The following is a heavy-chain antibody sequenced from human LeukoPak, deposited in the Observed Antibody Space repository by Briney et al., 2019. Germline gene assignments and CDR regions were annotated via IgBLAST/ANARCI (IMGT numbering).Heavy chain of an antibody. CDR1: GFTFSSYA. CDR2: ISGSGGST. D-gene: IGHD5-18*01. V-gene: IGHV3-23*01. Sequence: PGGSLRLSCAASGFTFSSYAMSWVRQAPGKGLEGVSAISGSGGSTYYADSVKGRFTISRDNSKNTLYLQMNSLRDEDTAVYYCANXXGQLWXXXXYWGQGTXVTV. CDR3: ANXXGQLWXXXXY. J-gene: IGHJ4*02.